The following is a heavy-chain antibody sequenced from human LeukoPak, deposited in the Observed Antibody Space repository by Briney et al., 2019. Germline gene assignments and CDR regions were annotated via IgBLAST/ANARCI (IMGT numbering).Heavy chain of an antibody. V-gene: IGHV3-23*01. D-gene: IGHD4-17*01. CDR1: GFTVSSNY. CDR3: AKGRPYGDYVSDFDH. Sequence: GGSLRLSCAASGFTVSSNYMSWVRQAPGKGLEWVSYISASGATTYFADSVKGRFTISRDNSKNTLYLQMNSLRAEDTAVYYCAKGRPYGDYVSDFDHWGQGTLVTVSS. J-gene: IGHJ4*02. CDR2: ISASGATT.